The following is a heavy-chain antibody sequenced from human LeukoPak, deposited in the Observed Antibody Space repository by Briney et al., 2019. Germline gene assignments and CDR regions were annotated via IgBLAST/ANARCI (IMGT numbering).Heavy chain of an antibody. CDR2: IYYSGST. CDR1: GGSFSGYY. J-gene: IGHJ3*02. D-gene: IGHD3-10*01. V-gene: IGHV4-59*01. CDR3: ARKGLLWFGESHGDAFDI. Sequence: NPSETLSLTCAVYGGSFSGYYWSWIRQPPGKGLEWIGYIYYSGSTNYNPSLKSRVTISVDTSENQFSLKLSSVTAADTAVYYCARKGLLWFGESHGDAFDIWGQGTMVTVSS.